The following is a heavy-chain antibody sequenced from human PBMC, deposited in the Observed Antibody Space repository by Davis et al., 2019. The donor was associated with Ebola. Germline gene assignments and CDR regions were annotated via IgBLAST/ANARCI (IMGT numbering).Heavy chain of an antibody. Sequence: SETLSLTCTVSGGSISSYYWSWIRQPPGKGLEWIGYIYYSGSTNYNPSLKSRVTISVDTSKNQFSLKLSSVTAADTAVYYCARENDYGDEGGWFDPWGQGTLVTVSS. V-gene: IGHV4-59*01. J-gene: IGHJ5*02. CDR2: IYYSGST. D-gene: IGHD4-17*01. CDR1: GGSISSYY. CDR3: ARENDYGDEGGWFDP.